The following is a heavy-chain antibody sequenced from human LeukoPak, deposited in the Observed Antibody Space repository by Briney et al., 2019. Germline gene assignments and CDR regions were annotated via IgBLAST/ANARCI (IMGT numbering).Heavy chain of an antibody. CDR1: GGSISSYY. Sequence: PSETLSLTCTVSGGSISSYYWSWIRQPPGKGLEWIGYIYYSGSTNYNPSLKSRVTISVDTSKNQFSLKLSSVTAVDTAVYYCARDARRFGELLGYYYYYMDVWGKGTTVTISS. CDR3: ARDARRFGELLGYYYYYMDV. J-gene: IGHJ6*03. CDR2: IYYSGST. V-gene: IGHV4-59*01. D-gene: IGHD3-10*01.